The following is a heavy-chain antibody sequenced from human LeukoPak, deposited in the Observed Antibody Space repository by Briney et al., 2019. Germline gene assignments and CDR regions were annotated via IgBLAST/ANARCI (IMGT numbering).Heavy chain of an antibody. D-gene: IGHD6-13*01. CDR3: TRAVWGSSWYTADY. CDR2: IRSKAYGGTT. V-gene: IGHV3-49*03. CDR1: GFTFGDYA. Sequence: GGSLRLSCTASGFTFGDYAMSWFRQAPGKGLEWVGFIRSKAYGGTTEYAASVKSRFTISRDDSKSIAYLQMNSLKTEDTAVYYCTRAVWGSSWYTADYWGQGTLVTVSS. J-gene: IGHJ4*02.